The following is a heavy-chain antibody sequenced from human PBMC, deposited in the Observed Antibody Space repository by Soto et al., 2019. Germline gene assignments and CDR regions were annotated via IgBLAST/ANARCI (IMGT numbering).Heavy chain of an antibody. J-gene: IGHJ5*02. Sequence: CTDSGVNLRNYWIHWVRQAPGKGLVWVSRINSGSIVYADSVKGRFTISGDNAKNSLYLQISSLRAEDTAVYYCASRDLESWGQATLVTVSS. V-gene: IGHV3-74*01. D-gene: IGHD1-1*01. CDR1: GVNLRNYW. CDR3: ASRDLES. CDR2: INSGSI.